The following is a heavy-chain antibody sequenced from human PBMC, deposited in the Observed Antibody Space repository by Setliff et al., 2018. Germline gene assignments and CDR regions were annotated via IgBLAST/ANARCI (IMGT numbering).Heavy chain of an antibody. Sequence: SETLSLTCAVYGGSFSDYHWSWIRQTPGKGLEWIGRINHSGSSTYNPSLKSRVTISLYTSKSQFSLTLSPVTAADTAVYYCARGGGYNSGSYQGGFYYMDVWGKGTTVTVSS. V-gene: IGHV4-34*01. CDR3: ARGGGYNSGSYQGGFYYMDV. D-gene: IGHD6-19*01. J-gene: IGHJ6*03. CDR2: INHSGSS. CDR1: GGSFSDYH.